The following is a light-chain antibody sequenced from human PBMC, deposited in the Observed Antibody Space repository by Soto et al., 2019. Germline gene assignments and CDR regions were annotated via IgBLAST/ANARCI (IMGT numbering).Light chain of an antibody. V-gene: IGKV1-5*01. CDR1: QGIRRS. CDR2: DAS. Sequence: DIHITHSPSSLSSSVAYRFTMTCRASQGIRRSLNWYQQKPGKAPKLLIYDASSLESGVPSRFSGSGSGTEFTLTISSLQPDDFATYYCQQYNSFPRTFGQGTKVDIK. J-gene: IGKJ1*01. CDR3: QQYNSFPRT.